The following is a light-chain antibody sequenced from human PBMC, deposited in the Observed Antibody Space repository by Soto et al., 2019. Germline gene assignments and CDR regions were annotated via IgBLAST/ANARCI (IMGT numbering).Light chain of an antibody. CDR1: SSDVGGYNL. J-gene: IGLJ2*01. V-gene: IGLV2-14*03. CDR2: DVT. Sequence: QSVLTQPASVSGSPGQSITISCTGTSSDVGGYNLVSWYQHHPGKAPKLMIYDVTRRPSGVSDRFSGSKSGNTASLTISGLQAEDEADYHCSSYTSSTTLVVFGGGTKVTVL. CDR3: SSYTSSTTLVV.